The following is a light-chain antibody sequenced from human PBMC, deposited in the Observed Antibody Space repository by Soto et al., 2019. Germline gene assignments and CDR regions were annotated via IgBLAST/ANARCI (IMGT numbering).Light chain of an antibody. J-gene: IGKJ1*01. V-gene: IGKV1-5*01. CDR2: DAS. CDR3: QQYNNYPWT. Sequence: DIQMTQSPSTLSASVGDRVTITCRASQRISEWLAWYQQKPGKAPKLLIYDASSLQTEVPSRFSGSGSGTEFTLTISSLQPDDFATYYCQQYNNYPWTFGQGTKVEIK. CDR1: QRISEW.